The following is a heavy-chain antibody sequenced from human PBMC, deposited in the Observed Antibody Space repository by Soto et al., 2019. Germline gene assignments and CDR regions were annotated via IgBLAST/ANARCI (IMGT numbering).Heavy chain of an antibody. CDR1: GYNFSTYA. D-gene: IGHD3-16*01. V-gene: IGHV1-3*04. CDR2: INTGNGNT. J-gene: IGHJ6*02. CDR3: ARGARFYYFYYGMDV. Sequence: GASVEVSCKASGYNFSTYALLWVRQSPGQGLEWMGWINTGNGNTKYSQKFQGRVTMTRDTSASTAFLELSRVKSEDTAFYYCARGARFYYFYYGMDVWGQGSTVNVSS.